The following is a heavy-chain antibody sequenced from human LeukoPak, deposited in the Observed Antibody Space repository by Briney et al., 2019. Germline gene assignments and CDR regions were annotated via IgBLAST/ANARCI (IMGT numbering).Heavy chain of an antibody. D-gene: IGHD2-2*02. V-gene: IGHV3-7*01. CDR3: ARGIPDY. CDR2: IKQDGSEK. Sequence: PSETLSLTCTVSGYSISSGYYWGWIRQPPGKGLEWVANIKQDGSEKYYVDSVKGRFTISRDNAKNSLYLQMNSLRAEDTAVYYCARGIPDYWGQGTLVTVSS. J-gene: IGHJ4*02. CDR1: GYSISSGYY.